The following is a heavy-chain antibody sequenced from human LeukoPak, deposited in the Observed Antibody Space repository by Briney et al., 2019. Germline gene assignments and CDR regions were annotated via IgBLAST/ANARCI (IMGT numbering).Heavy chain of an antibody. D-gene: IGHD1-1*01. CDR1: GYSISSGYY. J-gene: IGHJ4*02. CDR3: ARLHKKLVYLSWGQSPGEYYFDY. CDR2: IYHSGST. V-gene: IGHV4-38-2*02. Sequence: SETLSLTCTVSGYSISSGYYWGWIRQPPGKGLEWIGSIYHSGSTYYNPSLKSRVTISVDTSKNQFSLKLSSVTAADTAVYYCARLHKKLVYLSWGQSPGEYYFDYWAREPWSPSPQ.